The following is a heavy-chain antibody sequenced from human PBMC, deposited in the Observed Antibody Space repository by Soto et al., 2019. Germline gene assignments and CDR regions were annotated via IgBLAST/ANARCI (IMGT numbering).Heavy chain of an antibody. Sequence: HPGGSLRLSCAASGFTFSSYAMSWVRQAPGKGLEWASAISGSSGSTYYADSVKGRFTISRDNSKNTLYLQMNSLRAEDTAVYYCAKDTDSSSWYGWFDPWGQGTLVTVSS. CDR3: AKDTDSSSWYGWFDP. D-gene: IGHD6-13*01. V-gene: IGHV3-23*01. J-gene: IGHJ5*02. CDR1: GFTFSSYA. CDR2: ISGSSGST.